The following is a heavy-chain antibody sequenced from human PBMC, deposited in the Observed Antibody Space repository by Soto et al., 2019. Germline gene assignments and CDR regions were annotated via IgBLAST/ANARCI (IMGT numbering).Heavy chain of an antibody. Sequence: GASVKVSCKASGYTFSRYGICWVRQAPGQGLEWMGWISGYNGDTNYAQKFQGRVTMTIDTSTTTAYMELRSLTSDDTAVYYCAKNGQPPYYYYGLDVSGQGTTVTVSS. CDR2: ISGYNGDT. CDR1: GYTFSRYG. J-gene: IGHJ6*02. CDR3: AKNGQPPYYYYGLDV. D-gene: IGHD2-8*01. V-gene: IGHV1-18*01.